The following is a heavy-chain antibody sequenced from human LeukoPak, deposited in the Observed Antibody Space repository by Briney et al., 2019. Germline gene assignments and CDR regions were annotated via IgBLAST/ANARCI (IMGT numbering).Heavy chain of an antibody. CDR2: ISSSGSTI. Sequence: GGTLRLSCAASGFTFNTYGMSWVRQAPGKGLEWVSYISSSGSTIYYADSVKGRFTISRDNAKNSLYLQMNSLRAEDTAVYYCARGGSIAVAEAFDYWGQGTLVTVSS. V-gene: IGHV3-48*04. D-gene: IGHD6-19*01. J-gene: IGHJ4*02. CDR1: GFTFNTYG. CDR3: ARGGSIAVAEAFDY.